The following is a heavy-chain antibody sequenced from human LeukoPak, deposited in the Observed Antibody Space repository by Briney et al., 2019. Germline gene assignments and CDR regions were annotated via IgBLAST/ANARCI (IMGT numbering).Heavy chain of an antibody. CDR3: ARVPAHYYDSSGYYPYFDY. CDR2: IYYSGST. V-gene: IGHV4-30-4*01. Sequence: SETLSLTCTVSGVSISSGDYYWRWIRQPPGKGLEWIGYIYYSGSTYYNPSLKSRVTISVDTSKNQFSLKLSSVTAADTAVYYCARVPAHYYDSSGYYPYFDYWGQGTLVTVSS. D-gene: IGHD3-22*01. J-gene: IGHJ4*02. CDR1: GVSISSGDYY.